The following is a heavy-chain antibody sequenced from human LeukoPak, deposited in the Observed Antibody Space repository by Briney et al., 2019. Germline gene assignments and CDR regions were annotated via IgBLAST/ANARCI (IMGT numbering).Heavy chain of an antibody. CDR3: ARESATVTTSWFDP. CDR1: GCTFSSYA. J-gene: IGHJ5*02. CDR2: IIPIFGTA. Sequence: PLASLKVSCKASGCTFSSYAISWVRQAPGQGLEWMGGIIPIFGTANYAQKFQGRVTITADESTSTAYMELSSLRSEDTAVYYCARESATVTTSWFDPWGQGTLVTVSS. V-gene: IGHV1-69*13. D-gene: IGHD4-4*01.